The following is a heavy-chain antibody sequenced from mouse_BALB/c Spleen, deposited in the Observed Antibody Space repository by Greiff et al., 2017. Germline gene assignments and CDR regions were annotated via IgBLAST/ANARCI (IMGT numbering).Heavy chain of an antibody. J-gene: IGHJ3*01. D-gene: IGHD2-1*01. CDR2: INPYNDGT. CDR3: ARHYGNYDPWFAY. Sequence: EVQLQQSGPELVKPGASVKMSCKASGYTFTSYVMHWVKQKPGQGLEWIGYINPYNDGTKYNEKFKGKATLTSDKSSSTAYMELSSLTSEDSAVYYCARHYGNYDPWFAYWGQGTLVTVSA. V-gene: IGHV1-14*01. CDR1: GYTFTSYV.